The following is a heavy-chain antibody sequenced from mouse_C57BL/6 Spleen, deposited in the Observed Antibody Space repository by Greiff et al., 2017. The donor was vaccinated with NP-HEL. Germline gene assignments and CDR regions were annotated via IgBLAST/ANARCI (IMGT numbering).Heavy chain of an antibody. V-gene: IGHV5-16*01. Sequence: DVKLVESEGGLVQPGSSMKLSCTASGFTFSDYYMAWVRQVPEKGLEWVANINYDGSSTYYLDSLKSRFIISRDNAKNILYLQMSSLKSEDTATYYCARGRWAMDYWGQGTSVTVSS. CDR2: INYDGSST. J-gene: IGHJ4*01. D-gene: IGHD2-3*01. CDR3: ARGRWAMDY. CDR1: GFTFSDYY.